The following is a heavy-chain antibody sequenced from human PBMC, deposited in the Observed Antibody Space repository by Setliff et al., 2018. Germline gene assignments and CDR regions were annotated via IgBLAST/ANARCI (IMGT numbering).Heavy chain of an antibody. CDR1: GDSISSYY. D-gene: IGHD4-4*01. J-gene: IGHJ6*02. CDR2: IYHSGST. Sequence: PSETLSLTCTVSGDSISSYYWSWIRQPPGKGLEWIGSIYHSGSTYYNPSLKSRVTISVDTSKNQFSLKLSSVTAADTAVYYCARRRWLQFYYYYGMDVWGQGTTVTVSS. V-gene: IGHV4-38-2*02. CDR3: ARRRWLQFYYYYGMDV.